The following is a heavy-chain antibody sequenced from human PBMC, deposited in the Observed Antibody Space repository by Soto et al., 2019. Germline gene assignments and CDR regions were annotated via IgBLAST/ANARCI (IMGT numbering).Heavy chain of an antibody. J-gene: IGHJ3*02. D-gene: IGHD2-15*01. CDR2: IYHTVNT. V-gene: IGHV4-59*11. CDR1: CVSIGSHF. CDR3: ARLQYTVVTALDI. Sequence: SETLSLTCSVSCVSIGSHFWSWIRQAPGKGPELVGYIYHTVNTNYNPALKSRVTISMDTSKNQLSLQLSSVTAADTAIYYCARLQYTVVTALDIWGQGTMVTVSS.